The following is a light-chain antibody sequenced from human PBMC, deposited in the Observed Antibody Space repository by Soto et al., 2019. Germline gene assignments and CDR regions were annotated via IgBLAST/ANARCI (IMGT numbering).Light chain of an antibody. CDR1: QSVSSY. CDR3: QQRSSWPRT. J-gene: IGKJ1*01. V-gene: IGKV3-11*01. Sequence: EVVLTQSVSTLSLSPGERATLSCRASQSVSSYLAWYQQKAGQAPRLLIYDASNRATGIPARFSGSGSGTDFTLTISRLKPEDFAVYYCQQRSSWPRTFGLGTKVDIK. CDR2: DAS.